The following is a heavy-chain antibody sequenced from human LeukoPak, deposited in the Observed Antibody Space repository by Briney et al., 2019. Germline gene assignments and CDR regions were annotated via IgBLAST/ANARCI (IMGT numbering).Heavy chain of an antibody. V-gene: IGHV3-20*04. CDR1: GFTFDDYG. Sequence: GGSLRLSCAASGFTFDDYGMSWARQAPGKGLEWVSGINWNGRSTGYADSVKGRFTISRDNAKNSLYLQMNSLRAEDTALYYCARGHGSGSYEAIDYWGQGTLVTVSS. CDR2: INWNGRST. CDR3: ARGHGSGSYEAIDY. J-gene: IGHJ4*02. D-gene: IGHD3-10*01.